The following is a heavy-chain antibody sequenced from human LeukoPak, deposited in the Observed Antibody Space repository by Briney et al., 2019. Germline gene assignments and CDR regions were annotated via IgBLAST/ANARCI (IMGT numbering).Heavy chain of an antibody. D-gene: IGHD4-23*01. CDR2: INPNSGGT. CDR1: GYAFMSHG. V-gene: IGHV1-2*02. Sequence: GASVKVSCKASGYAFMSHGIHWLRQAPGQGLEWMGWINPNSGGTNYAQKFQGRVTMTMDTSISTAYMELSRLRSDDTAVYYCARVGHYGGNSGNWFDPWGQGTLVTVSS. CDR3: ARVGHYGGNSGNWFDP. J-gene: IGHJ5*02.